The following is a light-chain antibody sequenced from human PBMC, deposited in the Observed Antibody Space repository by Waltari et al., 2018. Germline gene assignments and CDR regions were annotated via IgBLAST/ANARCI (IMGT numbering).Light chain of an antibody. Sequence: VLTQSPATLSLSPGAGATLSCRAGQSISTYLAWFQQRPGQAPGLLIHDASNRAAGVPARFSGSGSGTDFTLSISSLEPEDFAVYYCHQRGSWPITFGQGTRLEIK. CDR1: QSISTY. CDR2: DAS. J-gene: IGKJ5*01. CDR3: HQRGSWPIT. V-gene: IGKV3-11*01.